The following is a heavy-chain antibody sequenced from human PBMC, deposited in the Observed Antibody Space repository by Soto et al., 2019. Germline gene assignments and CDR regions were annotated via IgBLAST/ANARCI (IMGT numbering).Heavy chain of an antibody. CDR2: ISGSGGST. V-gene: IGHV3-23*01. Sequence: EVQLLESGGGLVQPGGSLRLSCAASGFTFSSYAMSWVRQAPGKGLEWVSAISGSGGSTYYADSVKGRFTISRDKSKNTLYLQRNSLRAEDTAVYYCAKDRYRGIAVAGTRYGEFDYWGQGTLVTVSS. CDR1: GFTFSSYA. CDR3: AKDRYRGIAVAGTRYGEFDY. J-gene: IGHJ4*02. D-gene: IGHD6-19*01.